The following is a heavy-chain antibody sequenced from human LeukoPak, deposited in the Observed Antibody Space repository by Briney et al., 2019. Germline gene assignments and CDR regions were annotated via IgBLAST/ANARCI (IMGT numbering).Heavy chain of an antibody. CDR3: AKDSTSSGWYWYYYGMDV. CDR1: GFTFSDYY. CDR2: ISSSGSTI. V-gene: IGHV3-11*01. J-gene: IGHJ6*02. D-gene: IGHD6-19*01. Sequence: GGSLRLSCAASGFTFSDYYMSWIRQAPGKGLEWVSYISSSGSTIYYADSVKGRFTISRDNAKNSLYLQMNSLRAEDTALYYCAKDSTSSGWYWYYYGMDVWGQGTTVTVSS.